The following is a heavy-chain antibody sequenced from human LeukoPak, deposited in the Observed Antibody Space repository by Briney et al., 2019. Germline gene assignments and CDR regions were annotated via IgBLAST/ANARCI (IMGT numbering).Heavy chain of an antibody. Sequence: ASVKVSCKASGYTFTNFDINWVRPATGQGLEWLGWMSPDSGNTGYAQKFQGRVSMTRDTSITTAYMELSSLTSEDTAVYYCARGITAGVDYWGQGVLVTVSS. V-gene: IGHV1-8*01. CDR2: MSPDSGNT. D-gene: IGHD6-13*01. CDR3: ARGITAGVDY. CDR1: GYTFTNFD. J-gene: IGHJ4*02.